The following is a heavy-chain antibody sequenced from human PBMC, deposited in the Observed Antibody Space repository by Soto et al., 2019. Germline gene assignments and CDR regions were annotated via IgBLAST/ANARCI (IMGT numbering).Heavy chain of an antibody. CDR3: ATYPRPYKWTDI. V-gene: IGHV1-69*06. CDR1: GGALTSYP. CDR2: IDPIVDTS. J-gene: IGHJ4*02. Sequence: QVRLEQSGAEVKKPGSSVRVSCQASGGALTSYPIHWVRQAPGQGLEWMGVIDPIVDTSNLAENFKTRLTLTADTSTKTVHMDLTSLRSDDTAIYFCATYPRPYKWTDIWGRGTQLTVSS. D-gene: IGHD1-20*01.